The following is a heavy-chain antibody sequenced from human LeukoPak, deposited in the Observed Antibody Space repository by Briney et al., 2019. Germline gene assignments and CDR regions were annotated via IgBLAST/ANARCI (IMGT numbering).Heavy chain of an antibody. CDR1: GFTFSSYW. CDR3: ARENGDYLFSPFDY. V-gene: IGHV3-74*01. J-gene: IGHJ4*02. D-gene: IGHD4-17*01. CDR2: TNRDGTST. Sequence: PGGSLRLSCAASGFTFSSYWMHWVRQAPEKVLVWVSRTNRDGTSTSYADSVKGRFTISRDNAKNTLYLQMNSLRAEDTAVYYCARENGDYLFSPFDYWGQGTLVTVSS.